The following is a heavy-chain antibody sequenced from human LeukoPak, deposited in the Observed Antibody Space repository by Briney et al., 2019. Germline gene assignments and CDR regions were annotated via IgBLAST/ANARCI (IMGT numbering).Heavy chain of an antibody. CDR1: GFNFNSCA. D-gene: IGHD2/OR15-2a*01. V-gene: IGHV3-23*01. J-gene: IGHJ4*02. CDR2: ISGSGDDA. Sequence: GGSLRLSCAASGFNFNSCAMTWVRQASGQGLEWISVISGSGDDAYYADSVKGRLTISRDNSKNTLYLQMSSLRGEDTAVYFCAKDNGDWTRGTLLPRDSYFGYWGQGTLVTVSS. CDR3: AKDNGDWTRGTLLPRDSYFGY.